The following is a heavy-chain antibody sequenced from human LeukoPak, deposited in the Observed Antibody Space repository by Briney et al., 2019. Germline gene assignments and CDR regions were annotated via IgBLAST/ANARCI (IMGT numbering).Heavy chain of an antibody. CDR3: ARPRRGRVFDY. CDR2: INHSGST. Sequence: SETLSLTCAVYGGSFSGYYWSWIRQPPGEGLEWIGEINHSGSTNYNPSLKSRVTISVDTSKNQFSLKLSSVTAADTAVYYCARPRRGRVFDYWGQGTLVTVSS. D-gene: IGHD1-14*01. J-gene: IGHJ4*02. CDR1: GGSFSGYY. V-gene: IGHV4-34*01.